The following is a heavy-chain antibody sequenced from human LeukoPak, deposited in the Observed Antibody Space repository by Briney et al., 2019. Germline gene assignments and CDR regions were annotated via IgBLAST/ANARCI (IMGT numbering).Heavy chain of an antibody. CDR3: ARAYDSSGRYVDY. J-gene: IGHJ4*02. V-gene: IGHV4-34*01. CDR1: GGSFSGYY. CDR2: INHSGST. D-gene: IGHD3-22*01. Sequence: PSETLSLTCAVYGGSFSGYYWSWIRQPLGKGLEWIGEINHSGSTSYNPSLKSRVTISVDTSKNQFSLKLSSVTAADTAVYYCARAYDSSGRYVDYWGQGTLVTVSS.